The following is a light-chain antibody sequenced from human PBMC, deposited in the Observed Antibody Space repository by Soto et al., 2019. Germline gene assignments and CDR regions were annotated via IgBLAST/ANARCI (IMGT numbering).Light chain of an antibody. CDR2: STS. V-gene: IGLV7-43*01. CDR1: TGAVTSCYY. J-gene: IGLJ1*01. Sequence: QAVVTQEPSLTVSPGGTVTLTCASSTGAVTSCYYPNWFQQKPGQAPRALIYSTSNKHPWTPARFSGSLLGGKAALTLSGVQPEDEAEYYCLLYYGGGVSVFGTGTKLTVL. CDR3: LLYYGGGVSV.